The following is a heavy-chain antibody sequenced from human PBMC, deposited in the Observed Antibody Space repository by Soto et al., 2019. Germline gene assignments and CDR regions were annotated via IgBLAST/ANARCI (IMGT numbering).Heavy chain of an antibody. CDR3: ARIWEIRAATYFDS. CDR1: RFSLATTGMR. D-gene: IGHD2-15*01. V-gene: IGHV2-70*04. CDR2: IDWDDDK. Sequence: GLTLVNRTQTLTLTCTFSRFSLATTGMRVGWIRQPPGKALEWLARIDWDDDKFYSTSLKTRLTISKDTSKNQVVLTMTNMDPVDTAMYYCARIWEIRAATYFDSCGQRTLVTVSS. J-gene: IGHJ4*02.